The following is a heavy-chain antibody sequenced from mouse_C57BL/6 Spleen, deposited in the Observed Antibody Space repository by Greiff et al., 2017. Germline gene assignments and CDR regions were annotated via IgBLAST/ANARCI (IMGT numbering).Heavy chain of an antibody. D-gene: IGHD1-1*01. Sequence: QVQLQQPGAELVRPGSSVKLSCKASGYTFTSYWMHWVKQRPIQGLEWIGNIDPSDSETHYNQKFKDKATLTVDKSSSTAYMQRSSLTSEESAVYYCGGSSYGRYFDYWGQGTTLTVSS. J-gene: IGHJ2*01. CDR1: GYTFTSYW. CDR2: IDPSDSET. CDR3: GGSSYGRYFDY. V-gene: IGHV1-52*01.